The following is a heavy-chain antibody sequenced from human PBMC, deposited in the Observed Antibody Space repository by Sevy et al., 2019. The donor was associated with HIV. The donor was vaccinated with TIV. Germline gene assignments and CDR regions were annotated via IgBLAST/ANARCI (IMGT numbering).Heavy chain of an antibody. CDR3: VRDTQFGFDY. D-gene: IGHD3-16*01. J-gene: IGHJ4*02. CDR1: GFRFSDEP. CDR2: IRSDSSVM. V-gene: IGHV3-48*02. Sequence: GESLKISCVASGFRFSDEPMNWVRQAPGKGLEWISNIRSDSSVMSYADTVRGRFTVSRDNARNSLSLQLNSLREEDTALYYCVRDTQFGFDYWGQGTLVTVSS.